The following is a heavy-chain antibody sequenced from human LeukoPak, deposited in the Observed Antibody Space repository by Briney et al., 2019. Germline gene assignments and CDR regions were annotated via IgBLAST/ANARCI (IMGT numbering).Heavy chain of an antibody. J-gene: IGHJ4*02. Sequence: GGSLRLSCAASGFTFSSYGMHWVRQAPGKGLEWVAFIRYDGSNKYYADSVKGRFTISRDISKNTLYLQMNSLRAEDMAVYYCAKDGGQGADYWGQGTLVTVSS. V-gene: IGHV3-30*02. CDR3: AKDGGQGADY. D-gene: IGHD3-16*01. CDR2: IRYDGSNK. CDR1: GFTFSSYG.